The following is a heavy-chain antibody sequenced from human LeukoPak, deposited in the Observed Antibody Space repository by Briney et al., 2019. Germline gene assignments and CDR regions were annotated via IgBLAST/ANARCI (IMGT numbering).Heavy chain of an antibody. CDR2: ISAYNGNT. J-gene: IGHJ4*02. CDR3: ARGEYCSSTSCYYFDY. Sequence: ASVTVSCKASGYTFTSYGISWVRQAPGQGLEGMGWISAYNGNTNYAQKLQGRVTMTTDTSTSTAYMELRSLRSDDTAVYYCARGEYCSSTSCYYFDYWGQGTLVTVSS. CDR1: GYTFTSYG. D-gene: IGHD2-2*01. V-gene: IGHV1-18*01.